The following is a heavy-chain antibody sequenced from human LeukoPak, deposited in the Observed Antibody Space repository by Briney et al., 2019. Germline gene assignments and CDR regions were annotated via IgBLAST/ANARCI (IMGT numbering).Heavy chain of an antibody. CDR2: VGGDGRIT. CDR3: AKDRVPDGVWSFDY. D-gene: IGHD2-8*02. CDR1: GFTFSTYT. J-gene: IGHJ4*02. V-gene: IGHV3-23*01. Sequence: GGSLRLSCAASGFTFSTYTMNWVSQAPGEGLEWVSGVGGDGRITHYADSVKGRFTISRDNSKNTLYLQMSSLRAEDTAVYYCAKDRVPDGVWSFDYWGQGSLVIVSS.